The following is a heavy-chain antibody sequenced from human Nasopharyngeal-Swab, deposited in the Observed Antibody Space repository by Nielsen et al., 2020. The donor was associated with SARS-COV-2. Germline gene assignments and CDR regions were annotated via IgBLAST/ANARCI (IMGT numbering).Heavy chain of an antibody. CDR1: GFTFTSYA. CDR2: ITGRGSTR. CDR3: AKDPSYSYDWFDP. Sequence: GGSLRLSCAASGFTFTSYAMSWVRQAPGQGLEWVSTITGRGSTRYYGDSVRGRFTISRDNSKNTLYLEMTSLRAEDTAIYYCAKDPSYSYDWFDPWGQGTLVTVSS. V-gene: IGHV3-23*01. D-gene: IGHD1-26*01. J-gene: IGHJ5*02.